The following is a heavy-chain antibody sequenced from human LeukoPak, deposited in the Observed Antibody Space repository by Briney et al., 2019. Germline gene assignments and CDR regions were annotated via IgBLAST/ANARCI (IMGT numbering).Heavy chain of an antibody. Sequence: PSETLSLTCTVSGGSISSYYWSWIRQPPGKGLEWIGYTDYSGSTYYNPSLKSRLTTSVDTSKNQFSLKLRSVTVADTAVYYCARTKPYYSGSGSYYLDYWGQGTLVTVSS. CDR2: TDYSGST. D-gene: IGHD3-10*01. CDR1: GGSISSYY. J-gene: IGHJ4*02. CDR3: ARTKPYYSGSGSYYLDY. V-gene: IGHV4-59*06.